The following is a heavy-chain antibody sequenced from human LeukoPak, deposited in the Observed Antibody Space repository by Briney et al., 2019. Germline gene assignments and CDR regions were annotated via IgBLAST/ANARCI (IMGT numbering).Heavy chain of an antibody. Sequence: SETLSLTCTVSGGSISSYYWSWIRQPPGKGLEWIGYIYYNGSTNYNPSLKGRVTISVDTSKTQFSLKLSSVTAADTAVYYCARSFYDSGSYYKWGQGTLVTVSS. D-gene: IGHD3-10*01. V-gene: IGHV4-59*01. J-gene: IGHJ4*02. CDR3: ARSFYDSGSYYK. CDR2: IYYNGST. CDR1: GGSISSYY.